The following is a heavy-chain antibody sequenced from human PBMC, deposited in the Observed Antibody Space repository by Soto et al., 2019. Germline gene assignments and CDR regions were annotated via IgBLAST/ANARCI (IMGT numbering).Heavy chain of an antibody. CDR1: GGSISSSSYY. J-gene: IGHJ4*02. CDR3: ARIVGATDVDFDY. CDR2: IYYSGST. V-gene: IGHV4-39*01. Sequence: PSETLSLTCTVSGGSISSSSYYWGWIRQPPGKGLEWIGSIYYSGSTYYNPSLKSRVTISVDTSKNQFSLKLSSVTAADTAVYYCARIVGATDVDFDYWGQGTLVTVSS. D-gene: IGHD1-26*01.